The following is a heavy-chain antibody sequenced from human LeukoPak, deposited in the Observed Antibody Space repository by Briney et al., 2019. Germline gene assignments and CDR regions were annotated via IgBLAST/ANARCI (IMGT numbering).Heavy chain of an antibody. Sequence: GGSLRLSCAASGFTFSSYSMNWVHQAPGKGLEWVSYISSSSSTIYYADSVKGRFTISRDNAKNSLYLQMNSLRAEDTAVYYCAREGLPLYYYDSSGYSKYGAFDIWGQGTMVTVSS. CDR1: GFTFSSYS. CDR2: ISSSSSTI. CDR3: AREGLPLYYYDSSGYSKYGAFDI. J-gene: IGHJ3*02. V-gene: IGHV3-48*01. D-gene: IGHD3-22*01.